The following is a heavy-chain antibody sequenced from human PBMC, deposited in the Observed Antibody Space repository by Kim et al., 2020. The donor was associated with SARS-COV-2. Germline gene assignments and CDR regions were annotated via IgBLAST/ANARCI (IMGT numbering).Heavy chain of an antibody. V-gene: IGHV3-33*06. Sequence: GGSLRLSCAASGFTFSSYGMHWVRQAPGKGLEWVAVIWYDGSNKYYADSVKGRFTISRDNSKNTLYLQMNSLRAEDTAVYYCAKAYRLNGDYVPPWDYYYYYGMDVWGQGTTVTVSS. CDR1: GFTFSSYG. D-gene: IGHD4-17*01. J-gene: IGHJ6*02. CDR3: AKAYRLNGDYVPPWDYYYYYGMDV. CDR2: IWYDGSNK.